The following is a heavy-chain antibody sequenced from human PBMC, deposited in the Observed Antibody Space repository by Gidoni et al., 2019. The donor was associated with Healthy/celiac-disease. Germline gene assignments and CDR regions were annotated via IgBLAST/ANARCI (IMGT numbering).Heavy chain of an antibody. J-gene: IGHJ6*02. V-gene: IGHV2-70*01. CDR3: ARDRWQLDFYYYYGMDV. Sequence: QVTLRESGPALVKPTQTLTLTCTFSGFSLSTSGMCVSWIRQPPGKALEWLALIDWDDDKYYSTSLKTRLTISKDTSKNQVVLTMTNMDPVDTATYYCARDRWQLDFYYYYGMDVWGQGTTVTVSS. CDR1: GFSLSTSGMC. D-gene: IGHD6-6*01. CDR2: IDWDDDK.